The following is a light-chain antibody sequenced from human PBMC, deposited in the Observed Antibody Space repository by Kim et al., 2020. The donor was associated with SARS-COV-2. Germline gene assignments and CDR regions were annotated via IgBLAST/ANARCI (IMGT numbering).Light chain of an antibody. J-gene: IGKJ2*01. V-gene: IGKV3-15*01. Sequence: SVSLGERATRSCRASHSVSSNLAWYQQKPGQAPRLLIYCASTSATGIPATFSGSGSGTEFTLTISSLQSADFAVYYCQQYNNWPYTFGQGTKLEI. CDR2: CAS. CDR3: QQYNNWPYT. CDR1: HSVSSN.